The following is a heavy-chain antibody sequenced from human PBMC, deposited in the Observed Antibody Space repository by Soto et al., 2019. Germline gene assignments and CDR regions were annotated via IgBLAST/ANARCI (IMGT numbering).Heavy chain of an antibody. Sequence: ASVKVSCKASGYTFSGYYLHWVRQAPGQPLEWLGWISLYSDGTNYAQKFQGRVSMTTDTSTTTAYMELRSLRSDDTAVYYCARVVPGAEAWFGPWGQGTLVTVSS. D-gene: IGHD2-2*01. CDR2: ISLYSDGT. CDR3: ARVVPGAEAWFGP. CDR1: GYTFSGYY. V-gene: IGHV1-2*02. J-gene: IGHJ5*02.